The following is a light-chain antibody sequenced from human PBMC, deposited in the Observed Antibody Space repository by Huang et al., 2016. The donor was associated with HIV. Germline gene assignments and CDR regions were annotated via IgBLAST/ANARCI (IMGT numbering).Light chain of an antibody. V-gene: IGKV1-39*01. J-gene: IGKJ1*01. CDR2: AAA. Sequence: DIQMTQSPSSPSASVGDRITITCRASQGISRFLNWYQQKPGTAPRVRIYAAASLQSGVPPRFSGSGSGTDFTLTISSLQPEDFATYYCQQSHSLPWTFGQGTKVEIK. CDR1: QGISRF. CDR3: QQSHSLPWT.